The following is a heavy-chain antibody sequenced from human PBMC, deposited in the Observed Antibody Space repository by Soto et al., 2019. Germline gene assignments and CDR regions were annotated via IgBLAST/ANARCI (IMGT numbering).Heavy chain of an antibody. CDR2: INHSGNT. Sequence: SETLSLTCAVYGGSFSGYYWSWIRQPPGKGLEWIGEINHSGNTNYNPSLKSRITLNPDTSKNQFSLQLNSLTPEDTAVYYCARAKEYTSSSGMDVWGQGITVTVSS. J-gene: IGHJ6*02. CDR3: ARAKEYTSSSGMDV. CDR1: GGSFSGYY. V-gene: IGHV4-34*01. D-gene: IGHD6-6*01.